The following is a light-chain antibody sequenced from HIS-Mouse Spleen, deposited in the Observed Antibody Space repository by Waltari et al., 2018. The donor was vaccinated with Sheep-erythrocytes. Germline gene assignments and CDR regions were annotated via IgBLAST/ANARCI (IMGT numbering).Light chain of an antibody. CDR2: AAS. CDR3: QQYNNWPPPYT. CDR1: QGISSW. J-gene: IGKJ2*01. Sequence: DLQMTQSPSSVSASVGDRVTITCRASQGISSWFAWYQQKPGKAPKLLIYAASSLQRGVQSRFSGSGSGTEFTLTISSMQSEDFAVYYCQQYNNWPPPYTFSQGTKLEIK. V-gene: IGKV1-12*01.